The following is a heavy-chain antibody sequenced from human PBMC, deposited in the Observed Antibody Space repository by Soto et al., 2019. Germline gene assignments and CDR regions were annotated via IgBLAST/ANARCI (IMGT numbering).Heavy chain of an antibody. J-gene: IGHJ4*02. V-gene: IGHV1-18*01. D-gene: IGHD2-2*01. Sequence: ASVKVSCKASGYTFTNYGISWVRQAPGQGPEWMGWISGYNGVTKYAQKFQGRVTMTTDTSTSTAYMELRSLRSDDTAVYYCARGIVVVPAATWYYFDYWGQGTLVTVSS. CDR3: ARGIVVVPAATWYYFDY. CDR2: ISGYNGVT. CDR1: GYTFTNYG.